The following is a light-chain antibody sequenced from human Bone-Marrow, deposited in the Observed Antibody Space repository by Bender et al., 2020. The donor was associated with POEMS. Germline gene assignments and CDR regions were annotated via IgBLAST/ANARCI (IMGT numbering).Light chain of an antibody. Sequence: QSALTQPASVSGSPGQSITISCTGASSDVGGYNYVSWYQQYPGKAPRLMIYEVSHRPSGVSNRFSGSKSGNTASLTISGLQAEDEGDYHCSSYASGSSLVFGGGTKLTVL. CDR2: EVS. CDR1: SSDVGGYNY. J-gene: IGLJ2*01. CDR3: SSYASGSSLV. V-gene: IGLV2-14*01.